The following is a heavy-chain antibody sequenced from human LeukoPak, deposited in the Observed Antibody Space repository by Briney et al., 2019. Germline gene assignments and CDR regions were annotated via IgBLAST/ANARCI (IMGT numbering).Heavy chain of an antibody. J-gene: IGHJ4*02. CDR3: ARAPFIHYYDSSGYPDY. CDR2: INHSGST. D-gene: IGHD3-22*01. CDR1: GGSFSGYY. V-gene: IGHV4-34*01. Sequence: SETLSLTCAVYGGSFSGYYWSWIRQPPGKGLEWIGEINHSGSTNYNPSLKSRVTISVDTSKNQFSLKLSSVTAADTAVYYCARAPFIHYYDSSGYPDYWGQGTLVTVSS.